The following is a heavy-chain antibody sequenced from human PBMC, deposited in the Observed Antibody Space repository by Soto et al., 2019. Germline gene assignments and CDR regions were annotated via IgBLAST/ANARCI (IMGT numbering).Heavy chain of an antibody. CDR1: GGSISSGDYY. D-gene: IGHD5-12*01. J-gene: IGHJ4*02. CDR2: IYHRGST. Sequence: QVQLQESGPGLVKPSQTLSLTCTVSGGSISSGDYYWSWIRQPPGKGLELIGYIYHRGSTHYNPSLMSRXXIXAVXSKNQFSLKLSSVTAADTAVYYCARAELATIPFDYWGQGTPVTVSS. V-gene: IGHV4-30-4*01. CDR3: ARAELATIPFDY.